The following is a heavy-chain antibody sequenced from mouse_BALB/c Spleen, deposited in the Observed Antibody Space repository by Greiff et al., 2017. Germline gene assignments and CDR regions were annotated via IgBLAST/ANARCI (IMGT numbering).Heavy chain of an antibody. V-gene: IGHV5-4*02. D-gene: IGHD2-1*01. J-gene: IGHJ1*01. CDR2: ISDGGSYT. Sequence: EVQLVESGGGLVKPGGSLKLSCAASGFTFSDYYMYWVRQTPEKRLEWVATISDGGSYTYYPDSVKGRFTISRDNAKNNLYLQMSSLKSEDTGMYYCARGGGKGWYFDVWGAGTTVTVSS. CDR3: ARGGGKGWYFDV. CDR1: GFTFSDYY.